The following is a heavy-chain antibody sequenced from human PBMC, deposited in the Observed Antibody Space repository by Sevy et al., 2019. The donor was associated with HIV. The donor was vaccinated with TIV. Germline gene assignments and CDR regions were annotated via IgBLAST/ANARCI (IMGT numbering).Heavy chain of an antibody. D-gene: IGHD1-26*01. Sequence: SETLSLTCTVSGGSITSLYWNWIRQPPGKGLEWIANIYYNGHINYNPYLKSRFTSSLDTSKNQFTLRLSSVTAADTAMYYCAGENAWGRGYSWGQGTLVTVSS. CDR3: AGENAWGRGYS. V-gene: IGHV4-59*08. CDR1: GGSITSLY. J-gene: IGHJ4*02. CDR2: IYYNGHI.